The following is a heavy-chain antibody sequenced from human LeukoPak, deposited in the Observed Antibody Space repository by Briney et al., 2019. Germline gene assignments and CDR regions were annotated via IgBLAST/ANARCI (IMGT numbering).Heavy chain of an antibody. CDR3: AREGATDDYFDY. CDR1: GYTFTSYY. Sequence: ASVKVSCKASGYTFTSYYMHWVRQTPGQGLEWMGIINPSGGSTSYAQKFQGRVTMTRDTSTSTVYMELSSLRSEDTAVYYCAREGATDDYFDYWGQGTLVTVSS. CDR2: INPSGGST. D-gene: IGHD1-26*01. J-gene: IGHJ4*02. V-gene: IGHV1-46*01.